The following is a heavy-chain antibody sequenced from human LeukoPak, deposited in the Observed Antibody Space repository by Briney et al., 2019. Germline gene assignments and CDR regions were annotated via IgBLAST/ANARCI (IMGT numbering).Heavy chain of an antibody. V-gene: IGHV3-21*01. CDR3: ARDLLGQEDV. CDR1: GFTFSSYS. J-gene: IGHJ6*02. D-gene: IGHD2/OR15-2a*01. Sequence: GGSLRLSCAASGFTFSSYSMNWVRQAPGKGLEWVSSISSSSSYIYYADPVKGRFTISRDNAKNSLYLQMNSLRAEDTAVYYCARDLLGQEDVWGQGTTVTVSS. CDR2: ISSSSSYI.